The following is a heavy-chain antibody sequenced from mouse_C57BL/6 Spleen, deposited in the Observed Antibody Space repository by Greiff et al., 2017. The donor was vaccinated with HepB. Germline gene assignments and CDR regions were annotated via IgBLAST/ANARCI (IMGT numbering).Heavy chain of an antibody. D-gene: IGHD1-1*01. V-gene: IGHV1-81*01. CDR3: ARGTTVVATPYAMDY. Sequence: VQGVESGAELARPGASVKLSCKASGYTFTSYGISWVKQRTGQGLEWIGEIYPRSGKTHYNEKFKGKATLTADKSSSTAYMELRSLTSEYSAVYFCARGTTVVATPYAMDYWGQGTSVTVSS. J-gene: IGHJ4*01. CDR2: IYPRSGKT. CDR1: GYTFTSYG.